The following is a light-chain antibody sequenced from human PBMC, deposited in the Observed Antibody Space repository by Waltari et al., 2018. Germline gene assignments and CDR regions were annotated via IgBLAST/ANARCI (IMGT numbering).Light chain of an antibody. Sequence: QAVLTQPSSLSAAPDASASLTCTLRRGNNVGSYRIYLYQHKPRSPPQYLLSDKSDSDKQQGSGCPCLFSGSKDASANAGILLISGLHSEDEADYYCMIWHISAWVFGGGTKLTVL. CDR3: MIWHISAWV. CDR1: RGNNVGSYR. V-gene: IGLV5-45*03. J-gene: IGLJ3*02. CDR2: DKSDSDK.